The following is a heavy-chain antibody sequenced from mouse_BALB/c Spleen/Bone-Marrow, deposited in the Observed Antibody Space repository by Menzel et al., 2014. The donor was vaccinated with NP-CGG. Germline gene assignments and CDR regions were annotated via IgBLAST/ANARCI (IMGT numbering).Heavy chain of an antibody. J-gene: IGHJ3*01. CDR1: GFNIKDTY. Sequence: EVQLQQSGAELVRSGASVKLSCTASGFNIKDTYLHWVKQRPEQGLDWIGRIDPANGNTKYDPKFQGKATITADTSSNTAYLQLSSLTSEDTAVYYCASYYYGSSGFAYWGQGTLVTVSA. V-gene: IGHV14-3*02. CDR2: IDPANGNT. D-gene: IGHD1-1*01. CDR3: ASYYYGSSGFAY.